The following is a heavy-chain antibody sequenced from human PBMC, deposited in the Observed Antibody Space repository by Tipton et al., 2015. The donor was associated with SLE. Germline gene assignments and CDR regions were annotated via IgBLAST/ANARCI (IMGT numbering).Heavy chain of an antibody. V-gene: IGHV4-4*02. Sequence: TLSLTCAASGGSVSSGHWWSWVRQPPGKGLEWIGEIYHSGSTTYNPSLKSRVTISVDKSRNEFSLKLSSVTAADTAVYYCARGLGPEGLFDYWGQGILVTVSS. CDR2: IYHSGST. CDR1: GGSVSSGHW. CDR3: ARGLGPEGLFDY. D-gene: IGHD3-16*01. J-gene: IGHJ4*02.